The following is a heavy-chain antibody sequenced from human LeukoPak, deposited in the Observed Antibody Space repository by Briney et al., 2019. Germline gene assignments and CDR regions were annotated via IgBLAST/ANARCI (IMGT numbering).Heavy chain of an antibody. CDR1: RGSISSDPYY. CDR2: NYYTGST. CDR3: ARGEDRGYDLDS. J-gene: IGHJ4*02. D-gene: IGHD5-12*01. V-gene: IGHV4-30-4*08. Sequence: SQTLSLTCTVSRGSISSDPYYWCWFRQPPGXXXXWLGYNYYTGSTRYNPSLKSRVTISVDTSKNHVSLKLTSVTAADTAVYFCARGEDRGYDLDSWGQGILVTVSS.